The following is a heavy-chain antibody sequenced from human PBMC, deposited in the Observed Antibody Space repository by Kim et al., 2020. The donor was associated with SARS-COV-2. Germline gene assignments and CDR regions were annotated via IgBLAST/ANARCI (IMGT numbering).Heavy chain of an antibody. CDR1: GYTFTGYY. V-gene: IGHV1-2*02. CDR3: ARISYNLGDYGGWADS. CDR2: INPNSGDT. Sequence: DSVKVSCKASGYTFTGYYMHWVRQAPGQGLEWMGWINPNSGDTKYAQKFKGRVTMTRDTAITTAHMELNSLRSDDTAVYYCARISYNLGDYGGWADSWGQGTLVTVSS. D-gene: IGHD4-17*01. J-gene: IGHJ5*01.